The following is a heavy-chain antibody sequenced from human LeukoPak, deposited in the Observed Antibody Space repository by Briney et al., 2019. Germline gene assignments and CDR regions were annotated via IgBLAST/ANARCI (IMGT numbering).Heavy chain of an antibody. CDR2: ISYDGSNK. CDR1: GFTFSSYA. CDR3: ARRRDGYRWDNAFDI. D-gene: IGHD5-24*01. J-gene: IGHJ3*02. V-gene: IGHV3-30-3*01. Sequence: GGSLRLSCAASGFTFSSYAMHWVRQAPGKGLEWVAVISYDGSNKYYADSVKGRFTISRDNSKNTLYLQMNSLRAEDTAVYYCARRRDGYRWDNAFDIWGQGTMVTVSS.